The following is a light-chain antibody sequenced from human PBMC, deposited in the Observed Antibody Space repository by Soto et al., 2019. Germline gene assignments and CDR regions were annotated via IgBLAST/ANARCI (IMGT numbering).Light chain of an antibody. Sequence: EIVLTQSPATLSLSPVERAALSCMASQSVSSYLAWYKQKPGQAPRLLIYDAYNRATGIPDRFSGSGSGKDFTITISSIQYEDFEVYYCQQRSSWHLNCGGGNKV. V-gene: IGKV3-11*01. J-gene: IGKJ4*01. CDR1: QSVSSY. CDR2: DAY. CDR3: QQRSSWHLN.